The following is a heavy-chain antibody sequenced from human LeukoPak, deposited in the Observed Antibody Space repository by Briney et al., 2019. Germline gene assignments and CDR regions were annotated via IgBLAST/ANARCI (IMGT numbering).Heavy chain of an antibody. CDR3: AKLGGHPLHNYYVGV. CDR2: ILDSGYST. CDR1: GFTFSSYA. J-gene: IGHJ6*03. D-gene: IGHD3-16*01. V-gene: IGHV3-23*01. Sequence: GSLRPSCAASGFTFSSYAMSWVRQAPGKGLEWVSGILDSGYSTYYANSVKGRFTISRDNSNNTLYLQMNSLRAEDTAVYYCAKLGGHPLHNYYVGVWGKGTTVAVSS.